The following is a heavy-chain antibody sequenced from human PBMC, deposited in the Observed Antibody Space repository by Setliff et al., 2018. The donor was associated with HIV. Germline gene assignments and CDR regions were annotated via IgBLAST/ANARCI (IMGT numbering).Heavy chain of an antibody. CDR2: VYTSGST. J-gene: IGHJ6*03. CDR1: GYSMSSGYY. CDR3: ARVGLAYSGDMDV. V-gene: IGHV4-38-2*01. Sequence: SETLSLTCGVSGYSMSSGYYWGWIRQPPGKGLEWIGHVYTSGSTDYNPSLNSRLTISIDTSRNQFSLRLNSVTAADTAVYFCARVGLAYSGDMDVWGKGTTVTVSS. D-gene: IGHD2-21*01.